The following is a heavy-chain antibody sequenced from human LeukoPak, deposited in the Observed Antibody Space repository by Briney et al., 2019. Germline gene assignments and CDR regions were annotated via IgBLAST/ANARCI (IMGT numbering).Heavy chain of an antibody. Sequence: PSETLSLTCAVYGGSFSGYYWSWIRQPPGRGLEWIGEINHSGSTNYNPSLKSRVTISVDTSKNQFSLKLSSVTAADTAVYYCARSPPSRYGVIFDYWGQGTLVTVSS. J-gene: IGHJ4*02. D-gene: IGHD5-12*01. CDR3: ARSPPSRYGVIFDY. V-gene: IGHV4-34*01. CDR1: GGSFSGYY. CDR2: INHSGST.